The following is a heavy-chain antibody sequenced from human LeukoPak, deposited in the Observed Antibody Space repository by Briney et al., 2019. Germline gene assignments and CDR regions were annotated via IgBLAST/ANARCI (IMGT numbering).Heavy chain of an antibody. CDR3: ARDQTFSYFAP. D-gene: IGHD1-26*01. J-gene: IGHJ5*02. V-gene: IGHV4-59*02. CDR1: GGSVLNYY. CDR2: IYYTGTS. Sequence: PSETLSLTCTVSGGSVLNYYWSWIRQPPGKGLEWVGIIYYTGTSNSNPSLGSRVSMSVDSSKNQFSLQLKSVTAADTAVYFCARDQTFSYFAPWGQGTLVTVSS.